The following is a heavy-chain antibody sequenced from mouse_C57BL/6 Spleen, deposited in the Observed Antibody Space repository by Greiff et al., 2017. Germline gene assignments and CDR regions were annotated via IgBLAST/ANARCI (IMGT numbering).Heavy chain of an antibody. CDR3: ATSTVYYFDY. J-gene: IGHJ2*01. CDR2: INPNNGGT. D-gene: IGHD1-1*01. V-gene: IGHV1-22*01. CDR1: GYTFTDYN. Sequence: EVQRVESGPELVKPGASVKMSCKASGYTFTDYNMHWVKQSHGKSLEWIGYINPNNGGTSYNQKFKGKATLTVNKSSSTAYMELRSLTSEDSAVYYCATSTVYYFDYWGQGTTLTVSS.